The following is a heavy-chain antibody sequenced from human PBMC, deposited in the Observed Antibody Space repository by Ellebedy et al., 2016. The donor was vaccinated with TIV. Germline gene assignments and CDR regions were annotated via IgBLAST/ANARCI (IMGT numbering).Heavy chain of an antibody. CDR3: AAYYGGRFDY. CDR2: FYYIGIT. J-gene: IGHJ4*02. Sequence: MPSETLSLTCNVSGGSISTFYWSWIRQPPGKGLEFIGYFYYIGITNYNPSLESRVALSIDTSENQSSLRLSSVTAADTAVYYCAAYYGGRFDYWGQGTLVTVSS. D-gene: IGHD4-23*01. V-gene: IGHV4-59*01. CDR1: GGSISTFY.